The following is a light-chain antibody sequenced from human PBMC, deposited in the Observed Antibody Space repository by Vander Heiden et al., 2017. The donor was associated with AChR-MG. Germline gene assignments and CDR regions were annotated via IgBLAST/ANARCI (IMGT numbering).Light chain of an antibody. CDR2: GNN. CDR1: SSNIGSKT. CDR3: VVWDDTLSGGYV. Sequence: SALTQPPSASGTPGKRLTISCSGTSSNIGSKTVNWHQQLPGRAPKLLIYGNNRRPSGVPDRFAGSKSGTSASLVISGLQSDDEADYYCVVWDDTLSGGYVFGTGTKVTVL. J-gene: IGLJ1*01. V-gene: IGLV1-44*01.